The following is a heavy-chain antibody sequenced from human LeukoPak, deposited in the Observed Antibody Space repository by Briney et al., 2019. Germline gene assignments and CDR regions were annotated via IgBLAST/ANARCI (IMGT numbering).Heavy chain of an antibody. CDR3: AGQGVRIAYCGGDCYSHFQH. D-gene: IGHD2-21*02. Sequence: SETLSLTYTVSGGSISSYYWSWIRQPPGKGLEWIGYIYYSGSTNYNPSLKSQVTISVDTSKNQFSLKLSSVTAADTAVYYCAGQGVRIAYCGGDCYSHFQHWGQGTLVTVSS. J-gene: IGHJ1*01. CDR2: IYYSGST. V-gene: IGHV4-59*01. CDR1: GGSISSYY.